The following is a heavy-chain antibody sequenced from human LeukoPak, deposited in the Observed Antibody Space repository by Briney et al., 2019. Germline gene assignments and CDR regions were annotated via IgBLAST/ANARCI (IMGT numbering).Heavy chain of an antibody. Sequence: SETLSLTCAVYGGSFSGYYWSWIRQPPGKGLEWIGEINHSGSTNYNPSLKSRVTISVDTSKNQFSLKLSSVTAADTAVYYCARHSGKYYYDSSGPLDAFDIWGQGTMVTVSS. J-gene: IGHJ3*02. D-gene: IGHD3-22*01. V-gene: IGHV4-34*01. CDR3: ARHSGKYYYDSSGPLDAFDI. CDR1: GGSFSGYY. CDR2: INHSGST.